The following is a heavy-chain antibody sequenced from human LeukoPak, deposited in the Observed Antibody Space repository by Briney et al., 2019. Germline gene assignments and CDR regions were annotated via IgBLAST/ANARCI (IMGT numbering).Heavy chain of an antibody. CDR3: ARDRWGYSYGGD. D-gene: IGHD5-18*01. CDR2: IKEDGSER. CDR1: GFTFSSYW. Sequence: GGSLRLSCAASGFTFSSYWMSWVRQAPGKGLEWVANIKEDGSERFYVDSVKGRFTISRDNAKNSLYLQMNSLRAEDTAVYYCARDRWGYSYGGDWGQGTLVTVSS. V-gene: IGHV3-7*01. J-gene: IGHJ4*02.